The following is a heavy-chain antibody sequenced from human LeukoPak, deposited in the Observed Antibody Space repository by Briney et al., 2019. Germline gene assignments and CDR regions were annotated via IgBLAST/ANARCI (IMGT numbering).Heavy chain of an antibody. CDR3: ARAGGTYYDFWSAH. D-gene: IGHD3-3*01. CDR1: VYTFNDYY. Sequence: ASVKVSCKASVYTFNDYYIHWVRQAPGQGLEWMGWINPHSGGTYYAQKFQGRVTITVDRSISTAYMELSRLRSDDTAVYYCARAGGTYYDFWSAHWGQGTLATVSS. CDR2: INPHSGGT. V-gene: IGHV1-2*02. J-gene: IGHJ4*02.